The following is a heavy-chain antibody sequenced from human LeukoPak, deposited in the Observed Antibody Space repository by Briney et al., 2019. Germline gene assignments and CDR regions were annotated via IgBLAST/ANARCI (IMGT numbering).Heavy chain of an antibody. V-gene: IGHV3-11*01. D-gene: IGHD2-2*01. Sequence: GGSLRLSCAASGFTFSDYYMSWIRQAPGKGLEWVSYINNSGNTTYYADSVKGRFTISRDNSKHTLYLQMNSLRAEDTAVYYCSKWKAIVLVPAARSPIDYWGQGTLVTVSS. J-gene: IGHJ4*02. CDR1: GFTFSDYY. CDR2: INNSGNTT. CDR3: SKWKAIVLVPAARSPIDY.